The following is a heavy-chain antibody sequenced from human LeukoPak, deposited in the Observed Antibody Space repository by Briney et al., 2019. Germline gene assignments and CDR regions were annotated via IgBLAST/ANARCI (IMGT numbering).Heavy chain of an antibody. CDR3: AKKGEVVLDY. Sequence: GGSLRLSCAASGFTFSSSAMHWVRQAPGKGLEWVAFIGYDGSNRHYADSVKGRFTISKDNSKNTLYLETNSLRAEDTAVYYCAKKGEVVLDYWGQGTLVTVSS. CDR1: GFTFSSSA. J-gene: IGHJ4*02. CDR2: IGYDGSNR. V-gene: IGHV3-30*02. D-gene: IGHD2-21*01.